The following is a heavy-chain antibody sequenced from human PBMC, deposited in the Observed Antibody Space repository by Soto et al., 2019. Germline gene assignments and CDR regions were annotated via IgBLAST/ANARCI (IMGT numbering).Heavy chain of an antibody. CDR1: GFTFSDYY. Sequence: PGGSLRLSCAASGFTFSDYYVSWIRQAPGKGLEWVSYISSSGSTIYYADSVKGRFTISRDNAKNSLYLQMNSLRAEDTAVYYCARVFNGAIFGVVHYYYYGMDVWGQGTTVTVSS. CDR2: ISSSGSTI. CDR3: ARVFNGAIFGVVHYYYYGMDV. D-gene: IGHD3-3*01. V-gene: IGHV3-11*01. J-gene: IGHJ6*02.